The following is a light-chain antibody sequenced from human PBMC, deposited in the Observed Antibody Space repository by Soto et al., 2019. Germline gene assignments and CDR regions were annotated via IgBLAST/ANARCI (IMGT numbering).Light chain of an antibody. V-gene: IGLV1-40*01. J-gene: IGLJ2*01. CDR1: STNIGAGYD. CDR3: QSYDSSLSGYVV. Sequence: QSVLTQPPSVSGAPGQRVTFSCTGSSTNIGAGYDVHGYQQFPGTAPKLLIYGNSNRPAGVPDRFSGSKSGTAASLAITGLQAEDEADYYCQSYDSSLSGYVVFGGGTQLTV. CDR2: GNS.